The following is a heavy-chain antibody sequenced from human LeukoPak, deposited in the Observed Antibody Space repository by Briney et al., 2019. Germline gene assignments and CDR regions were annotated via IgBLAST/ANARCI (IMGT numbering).Heavy chain of an antibody. V-gene: IGHV4-39*01. J-gene: IGHJ4*02. D-gene: IGHD3-22*01. CDR2: IYYSGST. Sequence: PSETLSLTCTVSGGSISSSSYYWGWIRQPPGKGLEWIGSIYYSGSTYYNPSLKSRVTMSVDTSKNQFSLKLSSVTAADTAVYYCASSSRVRYDSSGNTLDVVSDWGQGTLVTVSS. CDR1: GGSISSSSYY. CDR3: ASSSRVRYDSSGNTLDVVSD.